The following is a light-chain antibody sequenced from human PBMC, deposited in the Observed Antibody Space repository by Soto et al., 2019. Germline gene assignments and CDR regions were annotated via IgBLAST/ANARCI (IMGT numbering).Light chain of an antibody. V-gene: IGKV3-11*01. Sequence: VLTQSPATLSLSPGESATLSCMASQNVGNNLAWYQQKSGQAPRLLIYAASDRATGVPARFSGRMSGTDFTLTISSLEPEDFATYFCQQRSRWPRGTFGRGTKLE. CDR3: QQRSRWPRGT. CDR1: QNVGNN. CDR2: AAS. J-gene: IGKJ2*02.